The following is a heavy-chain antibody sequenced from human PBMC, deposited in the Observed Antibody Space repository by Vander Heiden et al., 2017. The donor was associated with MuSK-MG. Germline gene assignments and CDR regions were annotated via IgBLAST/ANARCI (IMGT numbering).Heavy chain of an antibody. V-gene: IGHV4-34*01. D-gene: IGHD1-26*01. CDR2: INHSGST. CDR3: ARVSATDGGAFDI. Sequence: QVQLPQWGAGLLKPSETLSLTCAVYGGSFSGYYWSWIRQPPGKGLEWIGEINHSGSTNYNPSRKSRVTISVDTSKNQFSLKLSSVTAADTAVYYCARVSATDGGAFDIWGQGTMVTVSS. CDR1: GGSFSGYY. J-gene: IGHJ3*02.